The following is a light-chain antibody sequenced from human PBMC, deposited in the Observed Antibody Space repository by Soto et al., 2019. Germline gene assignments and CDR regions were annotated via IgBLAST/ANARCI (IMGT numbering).Light chain of an antibody. J-gene: IGKJ4*01. Sequence: DIQMTQSPSTLSGSVGDRVTITCRASQTISSWLAWYQQKPGKAPKLLIYKASTLTSGVPSRFRGGGSGTDFTLTISRLQPEDFATYYCQQVNVYPSTFGGGTKVDIK. V-gene: IGKV1-5*03. CDR3: QQVNVYPST. CDR1: QTISSW. CDR2: KAS.